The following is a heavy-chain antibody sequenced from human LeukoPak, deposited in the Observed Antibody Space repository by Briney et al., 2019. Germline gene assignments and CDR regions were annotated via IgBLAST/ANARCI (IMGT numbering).Heavy chain of an antibody. D-gene: IGHD3-10*01. J-gene: IGHJ6*03. V-gene: IGHV1-8*01. CDR3: ARDYGSGSYYKYYMDV. Sequence: GASVKVFCKASGYTFTSYDINWVRQATGQGLEWMGWVNPNSGNTGYAQKFQGRLTMTRDTSISTAYMELSSLRSEDTAVYYCARDYGSGSYYKYYMDVWGKGTTVTVSS. CDR1: GYTFTSYD. CDR2: VNPNSGNT.